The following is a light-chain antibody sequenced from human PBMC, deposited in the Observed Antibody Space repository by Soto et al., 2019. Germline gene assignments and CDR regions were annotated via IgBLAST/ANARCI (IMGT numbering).Light chain of an antibody. CDR2: DVS. CDR3: ASYTTTFSYV. V-gene: IGLV2-14*01. J-gene: IGLJ1*01. Sequence: QSVLTQPASVSRSPGQSITISCTGTSSDVGGYNYVSWYQQHPGKAPKLMIYDVSNRPSWVSNRFSGSKSGNTASLTISGLQAEDEADYYCASYTTTFSYVFGSGTKVTVL. CDR1: SSDVGGYNY.